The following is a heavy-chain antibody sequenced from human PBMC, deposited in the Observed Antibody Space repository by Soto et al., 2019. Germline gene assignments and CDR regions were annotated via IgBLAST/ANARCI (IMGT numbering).Heavy chain of an antibody. D-gene: IGHD6-19*01. V-gene: IGHV3-73*01. Sequence: AGGSLRLSCAASGFTFSGSAMHWVRQASGKGLEWVGRIRSKVNRYATAYAASVKGRSTISRDDSKNTAFLQMNSLKTEDTAVYYCTSLAVGGTDSWGQGTLVTVSS. CDR2: IRSKVNRYAT. CDR3: TSLAVGGTDS. J-gene: IGHJ4*02. CDR1: GFTFSGSA.